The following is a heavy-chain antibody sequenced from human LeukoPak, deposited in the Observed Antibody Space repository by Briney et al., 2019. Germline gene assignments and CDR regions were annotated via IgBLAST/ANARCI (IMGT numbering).Heavy chain of an antibody. CDR3: ARGYYYYYYMDV. CDR1: GYTFTSYD. V-gene: IGHV1-8*01. J-gene: IGHJ6*03. CDR2: MNPNSGNT. Sequence: ASVKVSCKASGYTFTSYDINWVRQATGQGLEWMGWMNPNSGNTGYAQKFQGRVTMTRNTSISTAYMELSSLRSEDTAVYYCARGYYYYYYMDVWDKGTTVTVSS.